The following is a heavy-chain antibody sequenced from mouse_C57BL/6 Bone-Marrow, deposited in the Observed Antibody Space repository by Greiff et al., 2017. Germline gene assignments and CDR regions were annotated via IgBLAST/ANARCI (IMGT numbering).Heavy chain of an antibody. V-gene: IGHV1-26*01. CDR3: ARLGIYYDYDVGAY. CDR2: INPNNGGT. D-gene: IGHD2-4*01. J-gene: IGHJ3*01. Sequence: EVQLQQSGPELVKPGASVKISCKASGYTFTDYYMNWVKQSHGKSLEWIGDINPNNGGTSYNQKFKGKATLTVDKSSSTAYMELRSLTSEDSAVYYCARLGIYYDYDVGAYWGQGTLVTVSA. CDR1: GYTFTDYY.